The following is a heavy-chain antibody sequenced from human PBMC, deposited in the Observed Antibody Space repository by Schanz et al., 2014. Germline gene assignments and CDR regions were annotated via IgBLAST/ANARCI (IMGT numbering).Heavy chain of an antibody. CDR1: GYTFTSYD. J-gene: IGHJ4*02. D-gene: IGHD6-13*01. CDR2: MNPNSGNT. Sequence: QVQLVQSGAEVKKPGASVRLSCEASGYTFTSYDINWVRQAPGQGLEWMGWMNPNSGNTGYAQKFQGRVTMTRDTSTSTVYMELSSLRSEDTAVYYCARDGEAAAGCDYWGQGTLVNVSS. V-gene: IGHV1-8*02. CDR3: ARDGEAAAGCDY.